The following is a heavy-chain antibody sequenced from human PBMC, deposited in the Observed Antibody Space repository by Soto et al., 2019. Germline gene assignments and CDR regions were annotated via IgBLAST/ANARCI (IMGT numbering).Heavy chain of an antibody. CDR3: ARLGGGSYPPYYFDY. J-gene: IGHJ4*02. D-gene: IGHD3-16*02. CDR1: GYSFTSYW. CDR2: IYPGDSDT. V-gene: IGHV5-51*01. Sequence: GESLKISCKGSGYSFTSYWIGWVRQMPGKGLEWMGIIYPGDSDTRYSPSFQGQVTISADKSISTAYLQWSSLKASDTAMYYCARLGGGSYPPYYFDYWGQGTLVTVSS.